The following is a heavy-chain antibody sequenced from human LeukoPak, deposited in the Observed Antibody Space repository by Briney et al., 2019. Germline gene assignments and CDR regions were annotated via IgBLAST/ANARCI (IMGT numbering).Heavy chain of an antibody. CDR1: GFTFSDYY. CDR3: ARAIIELPYAFDI. V-gene: IGHV3-11*01. CDR2: ISSSGSTI. D-gene: IGHD1-7*01. J-gene: IGHJ3*02. Sequence: GGSLSLSCAASGFTFSDYYMSWIRQAPGKGLEWVSYISSSGSTIYYADSVKGRFTISRDNAKNSLYLQMNSLRAEDTAVYYCARAIIELPYAFDIWGQGTMVTVSS.